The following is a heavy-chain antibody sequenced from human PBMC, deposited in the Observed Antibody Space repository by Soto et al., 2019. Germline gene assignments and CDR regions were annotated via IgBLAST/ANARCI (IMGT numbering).Heavy chain of an antibody. V-gene: IGHV4-61*01. CDR2: IYYSGST. CDR3: ARVYDSSGLDAFDI. Sequence: SETLSLTCTVSGGSVSSGSYYWSWNRQPPGKGLEWIGYIYYSGSTNYNPSRKSRVTISVDTSKNQCSLKLSSVTAADTALYYCARVYDSSGLDAFDIWGQGTMVTVSS. J-gene: IGHJ3*02. D-gene: IGHD3-22*01. CDR1: GGSVSSGSYY.